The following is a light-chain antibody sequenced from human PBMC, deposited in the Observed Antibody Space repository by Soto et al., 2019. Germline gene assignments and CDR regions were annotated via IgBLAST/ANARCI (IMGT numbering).Light chain of an antibody. CDR2: DAS. Sequence: DIHMTQSPSTLSASLVDKVTITFRASQSITNRLAWYQQKPGKAPKVLIYDASNLEYGVPSRFSGSGFGTEFILTISSLQPDDFATYWCQHYGGMWTFGQGTKVDIK. CDR3: QHYGGMWT. CDR1: QSITNR. J-gene: IGKJ1*01. V-gene: IGKV1-5*01.